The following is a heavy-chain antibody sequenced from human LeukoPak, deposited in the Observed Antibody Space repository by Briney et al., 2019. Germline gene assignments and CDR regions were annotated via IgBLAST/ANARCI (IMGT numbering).Heavy chain of an antibody. V-gene: IGHV3-30-3*01. J-gene: IGHJ4*02. CDR2: ISYDGSNK. CDR3: ARECRTKVPAALCYFDY. Sequence: PGRSLRLSCAASGFTFSSYAMHWVRQAPGKGLEWVAVISYDGSNKYYADSVKGRFTISRDNSKNTLYLQMNSLRAEDTAVYYCARECRTKVPAALCYFDYWGQGTLVTVSS. D-gene: IGHD2-2*01. CDR1: GFTFSSYA.